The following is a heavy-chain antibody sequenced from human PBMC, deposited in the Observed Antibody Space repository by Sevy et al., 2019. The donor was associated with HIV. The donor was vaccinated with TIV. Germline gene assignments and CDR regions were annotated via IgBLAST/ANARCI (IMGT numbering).Heavy chain of an antibody. Sequence: ASVMVSCKASGYTFTGYYMHWVRQAPGQGLEWMGWINPNSGGTNYAQKFQGRVTMTRDTSISTAYMELSRLRSDDTAVYYCAREVRGVERGYGMDVWGQGTTVTVSS. J-gene: IGHJ6*02. CDR1: GYTFTGYY. V-gene: IGHV1-2*02. D-gene: IGHD3-10*01. CDR2: INPNSGGT. CDR3: AREVRGVERGYGMDV.